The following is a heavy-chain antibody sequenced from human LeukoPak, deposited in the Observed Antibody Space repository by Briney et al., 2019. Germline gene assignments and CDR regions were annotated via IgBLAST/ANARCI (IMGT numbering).Heavy chain of an antibody. CDR2: IYYSGST. V-gene: IGHV4-39*01. CDR3: ARLWSSGWYSWRYFDL. Sequence: SETLSLTCTVSGGSISSSSYYWGWIRQPPGKGLEWIGSIYYSGSTYYNPSLNSRVTISVDTSKNQFSLKLSSVTAADTAVHYCARLWSSGWYSWRYFDLWGRGTLVTDSS. D-gene: IGHD6-19*01. J-gene: IGHJ2*01. CDR1: GGSISSSSYY.